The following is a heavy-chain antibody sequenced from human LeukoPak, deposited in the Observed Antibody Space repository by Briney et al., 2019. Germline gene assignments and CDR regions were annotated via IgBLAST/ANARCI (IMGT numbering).Heavy chain of an antibody. CDR1: GFTFSSYV. J-gene: IGHJ4*02. CDR2: ISSGGSTT. CDR3: ARDPTAGSK. Sequence: GGSLRLSCAASGFTFSSYVMNWVRQAPGKGLEWVSYISSGGSTTYYADSVKGRFTISRDNAKNSLYLQMNSLRAEDTAVYYCARDPTAGSKWGQGTLVTVSS. D-gene: IGHD6-13*01. V-gene: IGHV3-48*03.